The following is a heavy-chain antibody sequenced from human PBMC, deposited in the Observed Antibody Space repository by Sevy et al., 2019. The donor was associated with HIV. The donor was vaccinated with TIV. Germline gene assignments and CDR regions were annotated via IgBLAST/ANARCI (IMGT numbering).Heavy chain of an antibody. Sequence: ASVKVSCKASGGTFSSYGISWVRQAPGQGLEWMGGIIPILGTVNYAQKFQGRVTITADESTKTAYMELGSLRSEDMAVYYWARGGSNGWYYFDYWGQETQVTVSS. J-gene: IGHJ4*02. CDR3: ARGGSNGWYYFDY. CDR1: GGTFSSYG. CDR2: IIPILGTV. D-gene: IGHD6-19*01. V-gene: IGHV1-69*13.